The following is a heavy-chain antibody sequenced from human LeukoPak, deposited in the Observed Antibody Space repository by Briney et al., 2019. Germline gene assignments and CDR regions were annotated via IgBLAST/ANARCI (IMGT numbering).Heavy chain of an antibody. D-gene: IGHD2-2*01. CDR1: GFTFSGYG. J-gene: IGHJ4*02. V-gene: IGHV3-30*02. CDR2: IRYDGTNK. Sequence: GGSLRLSCAVSGFTFSGYGMHWVRQAPGKGLEWVAFIRYDGTNKYYADSVKGRFSVSRDNSKNTLYLQMNSLRAEDTAVYYCAKRGYCSDSIRYGLDYRGQGTLATVSS. CDR3: AKRGYCSDSIRYGLDY.